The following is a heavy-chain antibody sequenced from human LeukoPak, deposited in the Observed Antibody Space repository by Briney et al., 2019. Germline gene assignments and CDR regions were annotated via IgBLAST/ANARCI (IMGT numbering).Heavy chain of an antibody. V-gene: IGHV4-59*11. CDR3: ARGGWSLDI. Sequence: PSETLSLTCSVSGDSINNRYWSWIRQPPGKALEWIGYAHYTGIANYNSSLKRRVFFSVDTSKNQFSLKMHSVTAADTAVYYCARGGWSLDIWGQGTRVIVSS. CDR2: AHYTGIA. J-gene: IGHJ4*02. D-gene: IGHD6-19*01. CDR1: GDSINNRY.